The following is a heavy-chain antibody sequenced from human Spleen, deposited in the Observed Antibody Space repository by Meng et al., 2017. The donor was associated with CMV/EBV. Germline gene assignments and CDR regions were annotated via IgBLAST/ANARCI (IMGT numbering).Heavy chain of an antibody. CDR3: ASELLGRRTENDILTGYPEY. CDR1: SSYR. Sequence: SSYRLTWVRQAPGKGLKWVSSISSGNNYISNADSVQGRLTISRDNAKNSLYLQMNSLRAEDTAVYYCASELLGRRTENDILTGYPEYWGQGTLVTVSS. CDR2: ISSGNNYI. V-gene: IGHV3-21*01. J-gene: IGHJ4*02. D-gene: IGHD3-9*01.